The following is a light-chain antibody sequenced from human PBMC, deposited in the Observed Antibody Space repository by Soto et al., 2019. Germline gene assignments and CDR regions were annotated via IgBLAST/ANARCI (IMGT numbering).Light chain of an antibody. J-gene: IGLJ1*01. CDR1: SSNIGAGYD. Sequence: QAVVTQPPSASGTPGQRVTISCSGSSSNIGAGYDVHWYQQLPGTAPKLLIYGNSNRPSGVPDRFSGSKSGTSASLAITGLQAEDEADYYCQSYDSSLSVSYVFGTGTKVTVL. V-gene: IGLV1-40*01. CDR3: QSYDSSLSVSYV. CDR2: GNS.